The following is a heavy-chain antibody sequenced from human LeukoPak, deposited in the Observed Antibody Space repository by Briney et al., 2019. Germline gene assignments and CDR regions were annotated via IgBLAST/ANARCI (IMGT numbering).Heavy chain of an antibody. Sequence: GGSLRLSCAASGFTFFSYTMNWVRQAPGKGLEWVSSISSSSSYIYYADSVKGRFTISRDNAKNSLYLQMNSLRAEDTAVYYCAKDLVWGSYRLEAVDYWGQGTLVTVSS. D-gene: IGHD3-16*02. CDR2: ISSSSSYI. V-gene: IGHV3-21*01. CDR3: AKDLVWGSYRLEAVDY. J-gene: IGHJ4*02. CDR1: GFTFFSYT.